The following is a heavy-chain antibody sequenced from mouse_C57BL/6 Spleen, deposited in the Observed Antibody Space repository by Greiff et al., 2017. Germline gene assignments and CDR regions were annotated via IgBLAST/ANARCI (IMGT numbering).Heavy chain of an antibody. CDR2: IYPRSGNT. CDR1: GYTFTSYG. J-gene: IGHJ2*01. Sequence: QVQLQQSGAELARPGASVKLSCKASGYTFTSYGISWVKQRTGQGLEWIGEIYPRSGNTYYNEKFKGKATLTADKSSSTAYMELRSLTSEDSAVYFCAREGITTVVATPFDYWGQGTTLTVSS. V-gene: IGHV1-81*01. CDR3: AREGITTVVATPFDY. D-gene: IGHD1-1*01.